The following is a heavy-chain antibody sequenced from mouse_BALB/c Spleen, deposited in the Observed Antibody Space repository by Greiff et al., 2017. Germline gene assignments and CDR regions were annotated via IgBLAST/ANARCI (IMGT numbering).Heavy chain of an antibody. CDR2: ISYSGST. J-gene: IGHJ2*01. V-gene: IGHV3-2*02. Sequence: EVKLQESGPGLVKPSQSLSLTCTVTGYSITSDYAWNWIRQFPGNKLEWMGYISYSGSTSYNPSLKSRISITRDTSKNQFFLQLNSVTTEDTATYYCARDRYDDYFDDWGQGTTLTVSS. D-gene: IGHD2-14*01. CDR3: ARDRYDDYFDD. CDR1: GYSITSDYA.